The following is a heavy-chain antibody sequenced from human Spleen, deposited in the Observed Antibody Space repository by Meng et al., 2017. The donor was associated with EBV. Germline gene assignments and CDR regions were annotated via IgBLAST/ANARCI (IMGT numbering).Heavy chain of an antibody. V-gene: IGHV3-23*01. Sequence: SGGGLVRLWDSLELSCAASGFTFGDYAMAWVRGAPGKGLEWVSGIRASGGSTYYAESVRGRFTISRDNSKNTLFLQMNNLRAEDTAMYYCAKELEVFFVSAPNWGQGTLVTVS. CDR2: IRASGGST. D-gene: IGHD3-3*01. CDR3: AKELEVFFVSAPN. CDR1: GFTFGDYA. J-gene: IGHJ4*02.